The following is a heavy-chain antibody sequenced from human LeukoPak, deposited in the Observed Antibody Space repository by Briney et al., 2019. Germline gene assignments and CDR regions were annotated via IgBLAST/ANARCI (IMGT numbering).Heavy chain of an antibody. CDR2: INAGNGNT. J-gene: IGHJ6*02. V-gene: IGHV1-3*01. CDR1: GYTFTSYA. D-gene: IGHD6-19*01. CDR3: ARGAPIAVAGYYYYGMDV. Sequence: ASVKVSCKASGYTFTSYAMHWVRQAPGQRLEWMGWINAGNGNTKYSQKFQGRVTITRDTSASTAYMELSSLRSEDTAVYCCARGAPIAVAGYYYYGMDVWGQGTTVTVSS.